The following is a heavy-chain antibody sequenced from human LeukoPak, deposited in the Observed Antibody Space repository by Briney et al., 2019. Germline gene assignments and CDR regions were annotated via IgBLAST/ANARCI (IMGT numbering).Heavy chain of an antibody. V-gene: IGHV3-30-3*01. Sequence: PGGSLRLSCAASGFTFSTYAMHWVRQAPGKGLEGVAVISFDGSNKYYGDSVKGRFTISRDNSKNTLYLQTNSLRAEATAVYYCARSEMATISAAFDIWGQGTVVTVSS. CDR3: ARSEMATISAAFDI. CDR2: ISFDGSNK. J-gene: IGHJ3*02. CDR1: GFTFSTYA. D-gene: IGHD5-24*01.